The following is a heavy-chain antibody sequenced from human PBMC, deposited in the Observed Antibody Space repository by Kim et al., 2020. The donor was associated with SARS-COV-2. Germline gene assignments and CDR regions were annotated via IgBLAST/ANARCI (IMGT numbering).Heavy chain of an antibody. CDR2: ISYDGSNK. J-gene: IGHJ4*02. V-gene: IGHV3-33*05. CDR3: ARDGEELLWFGELSYFDY. Sequence: GGSLRLSCAASGFTFSSYGMHWVRQAPGKGLEWVAVISYDGSNKYYADSVKGRFTISRDNSKNTLYLQMNSLRAEDTAVYYCARDGEELLWFGELSYFDYWGQGTLVTVSS. CDR1: GFTFSSYG. D-gene: IGHD3-10*01.